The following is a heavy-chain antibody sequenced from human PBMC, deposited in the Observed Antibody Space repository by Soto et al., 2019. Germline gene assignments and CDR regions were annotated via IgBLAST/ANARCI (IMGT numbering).Heavy chain of an antibody. CDR2: INHSGST. V-gene: IGHV4-34*01. CDR1: GGSSSGYY. J-gene: IGHJ4*02. Sequence: SETLSLTCAVYGGSSSGYYWSWIRQPPGKGLEWIGEINHSGSTNYNPSLKSRVTISVDTSKNQFSLKLSSVTAADTAVYYCASKGSSGYEGCDYWGQGTLVTVSS. D-gene: IGHD3-22*01. CDR3: ASKGSSGYEGCDY.